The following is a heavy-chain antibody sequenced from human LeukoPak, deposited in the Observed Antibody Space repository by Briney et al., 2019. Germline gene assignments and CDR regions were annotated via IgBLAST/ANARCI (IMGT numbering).Heavy chain of an antibody. Sequence: GGSLRLSCAGSGFIFSNFWMGWARQGPGKGLQWVASINRDGSEKHPVDSVKGRFTISRDNAKSSVYLQMTGLTVDDTAVYYCVRDVDIWGQGTLVTVSS. V-gene: IGHV3-7*01. CDR3: VRDVDI. CDR2: INRDGSEK. CDR1: GFIFSNFW. D-gene: IGHD5-24*01. J-gene: IGHJ4*02.